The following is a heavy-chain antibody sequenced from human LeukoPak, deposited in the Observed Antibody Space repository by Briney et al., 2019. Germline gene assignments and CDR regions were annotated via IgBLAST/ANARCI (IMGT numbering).Heavy chain of an antibody. Sequence: GESLKISCAASGFTISSFWMSWVRQAPGKGPEWLATIRYDAGTRYYADSMRGRFTISRDNAQNSLYLQLTSLRAEDTAVYYCATRYCTISACRASSYKSFDVWGKGTTVTVSS. V-gene: IGHV3-7*01. J-gene: IGHJ6*04. CDR1: GFTISSFW. CDR3: ATRYCTISACRASSYKSFDV. CDR2: IRYDAGTR. D-gene: IGHD2-8*01.